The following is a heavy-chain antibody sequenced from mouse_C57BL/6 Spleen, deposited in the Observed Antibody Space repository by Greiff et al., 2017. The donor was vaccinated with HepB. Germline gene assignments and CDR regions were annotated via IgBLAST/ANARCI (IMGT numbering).Heavy chain of an antibody. V-gene: IGHV2-2*01. CDR1: GFSLTSYG. J-gene: IGHJ3*01. CDR2: IWSGGST. CDR3: ARIDVFAY. Sequence: VQLQQSGPGLVQPSQSLSITCTVSGFSLTSYGVHWVRQSPGKGLEWLGVIWSGGSTDYNAAFISRLSISKDNSKSQVFFKMNSLQADDTAIYYCARIDVFAYWGQGTLVTVSA.